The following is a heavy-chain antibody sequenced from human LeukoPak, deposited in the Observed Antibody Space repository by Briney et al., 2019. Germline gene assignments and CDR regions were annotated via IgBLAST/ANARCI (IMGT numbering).Heavy chain of an antibody. D-gene: IGHD3-10*01. V-gene: IGHV3-48*03. Sequence: GGSLRLSCAASGFTFSSYEMNWVRQAPGKGLEWVSYISSSGSTIYYADSVKSRFTISRDNAKNSLYLQMNSLRAEDTAVYYCARDLDYYGSGSSDYYFDYWGQGTLVTVSS. CDR2: ISSSGSTI. CDR1: GFTFSSYE. J-gene: IGHJ4*02. CDR3: ARDLDYYGSGSSDYYFDY.